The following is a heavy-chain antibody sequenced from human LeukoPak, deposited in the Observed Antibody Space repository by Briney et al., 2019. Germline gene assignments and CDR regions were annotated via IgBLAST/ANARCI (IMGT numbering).Heavy chain of an antibody. J-gene: IGHJ4*02. CDR2: ISSSSSYI. CDR1: GFTFSSYS. D-gene: IGHD5-24*01. CDR3: ARIKGDGYNPFDY. Sequence: GGSLRLSCAASGFTFSSYSMNWVRQAPGKGLEWVSSISSSSSYIYYADLVKGRFTISRDNAKNSLYLQMNSLRAEDTAVYYCARIKGDGYNPFDYWGQGTLVTVSS. V-gene: IGHV3-21*01.